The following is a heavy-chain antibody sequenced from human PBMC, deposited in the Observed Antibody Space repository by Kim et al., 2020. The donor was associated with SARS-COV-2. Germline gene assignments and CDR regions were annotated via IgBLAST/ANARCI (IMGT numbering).Heavy chain of an antibody. CDR2: ISYDGSNK. V-gene: IGHV3-30-3*01. Sequence: GGSLRLSCAASGFTFSSYAMHWVRQAPGKGLEWVAVISYDGSNKYYADSVKGRFTISRDNSKNTLYLQMNSLSAEDTAVYYCARDKRGVDDHRSLDYWGQGTLVTVSA. CDR3: ARDKRGVDDHRSLDY. J-gene: IGHJ4*02. CDR1: GFTFSSYA. D-gene: IGHD3-16*02.